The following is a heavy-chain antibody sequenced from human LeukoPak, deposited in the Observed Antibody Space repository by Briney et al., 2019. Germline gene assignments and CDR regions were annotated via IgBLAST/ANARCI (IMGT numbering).Heavy chain of an antibody. J-gene: IGHJ4*02. CDR1: GFSFSTYS. CDR2: ISSGSSIV. V-gene: IGHV3-48*02. CDR3: ARDWVAPCDY. D-gene: IGHD5-12*01. Sequence: GGSLRLSCAASGFSFSTYSMNWVRQAPGKGLEWVSYISSGSSIVYYADSVKGRFTISRDNAKNSLYLQMNSLRDEDTAVYYCARDWVAPCDYWGQGTLVTVSS.